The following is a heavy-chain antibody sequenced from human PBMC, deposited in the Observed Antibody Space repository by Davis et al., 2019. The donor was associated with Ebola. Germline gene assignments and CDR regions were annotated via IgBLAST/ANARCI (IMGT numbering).Heavy chain of an antibody. V-gene: IGHV1-2*06. D-gene: IGHD3-9*01. CDR2: INPNSGGT. Sequence: AASVKVSCKASGYTFTGYYMHWVRQAPGQGLEWMGRINPNSGGTNYAQKFQGRVTMTRDTSTSTVYMELSSLRSEDTAVYYCARVYDILTGYYLGYWGQGTLVTVSS. CDR1: GYTFTGYY. J-gene: IGHJ4*02. CDR3: ARVYDILTGYYLGY.